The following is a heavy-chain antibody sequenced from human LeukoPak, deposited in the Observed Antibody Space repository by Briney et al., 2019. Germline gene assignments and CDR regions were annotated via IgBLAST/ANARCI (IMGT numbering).Heavy chain of an antibody. Sequence: GASVRVSCKASGGTFSSYAISWVRQAPGQGLEWMGGIIPIFGTANYAQKFQGRVTITTDESTSTAYMELSSLRSEDTAVYYCARAVDYYDSSGYYSYAFDIWGQGTMVTVSS. V-gene: IGHV1-69*05. CDR2: IIPIFGTA. D-gene: IGHD3-22*01. CDR3: ARAVDYYDSSGYYSYAFDI. J-gene: IGHJ3*02. CDR1: GGTFSSYA.